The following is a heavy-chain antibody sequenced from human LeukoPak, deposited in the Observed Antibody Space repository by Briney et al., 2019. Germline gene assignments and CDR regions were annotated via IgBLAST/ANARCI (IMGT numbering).Heavy chain of an antibody. D-gene: IGHD6-6*01. CDR2: IYPGDSDT. Sequence: GESLKISCKGSGFTFGSYWIGWVRQMHGKGLEWMGIIYPGDSDTRYSPSFQGQATISADNSITTAYLQWSSLKASDTAMYYCARSAAARRGLYFDYWGQGTLVTISS. CDR1: GFTFGSYW. CDR3: ARSAAARRGLYFDY. V-gene: IGHV5-51*01. J-gene: IGHJ4*02.